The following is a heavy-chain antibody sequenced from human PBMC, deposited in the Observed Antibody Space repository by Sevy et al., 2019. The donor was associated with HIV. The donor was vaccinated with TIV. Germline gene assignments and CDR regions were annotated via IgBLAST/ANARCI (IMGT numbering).Heavy chain of an antibody. CDR3: ASGRGGSFAY. D-gene: IGHD5-12*01. V-gene: IGHV1-18*01. Sequence: ASVKVSCKASGYTFPRYGINWVRQAPGQGLEWMGWISEYRANANYAQKFQGRISLTTDRSTTTAYMELTTLEPDDTAVYFCASGRGGSFAYWGQGTQVTVSS. J-gene: IGHJ4*02. CDR2: ISEYRANA. CDR1: GYTFPRYG.